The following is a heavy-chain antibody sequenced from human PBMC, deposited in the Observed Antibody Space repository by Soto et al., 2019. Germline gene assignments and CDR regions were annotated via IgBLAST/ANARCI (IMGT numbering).Heavy chain of an antibody. CDR1: GFTFRSYE. V-gene: IGHV3-48*03. Sequence: GGSLRLSCAASGFTFRSYEMNWVRQAPGKGLEWVSYISSSGTTIYYADSVKGRFTISRDNAKNSLYLQINSLRAEDTAVYYCTRDLWFGELFFPYYYGMDVWGQGTAVTAP. D-gene: IGHD3-10*01. CDR3: TRDLWFGELFFPYYYGMDV. CDR2: ISSSGTTI. J-gene: IGHJ6*02.